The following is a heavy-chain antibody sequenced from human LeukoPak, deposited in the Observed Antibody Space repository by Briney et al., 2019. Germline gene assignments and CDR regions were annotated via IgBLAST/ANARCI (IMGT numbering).Heavy chain of an antibody. V-gene: IGHV4-39*07. CDR1: GGSISSSSYY. CDR2: IYYSGST. J-gene: IGHJ4*02. D-gene: IGHD4-17*01. CDR3: ARDLKIIYGDYAGGPVPSN. Sequence: SETLSLTCTVSGGSISSSSYYWGWIRQPPGKGLEWIGSIYYSGSTYYNPSLKSRVTISVDTSKNQFSLKLSSVTAADTAVYYCARDLKIIYGDYAGGPVPSNWGQGTLVTVSS.